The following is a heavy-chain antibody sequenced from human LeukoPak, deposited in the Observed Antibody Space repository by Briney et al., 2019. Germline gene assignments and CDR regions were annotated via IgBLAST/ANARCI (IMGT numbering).Heavy chain of an antibody. CDR3: ARGRVMITFGGVIVKRPFDY. Sequence: SETLSLTCAVYGGSFSGYYWSWIRQPPGKGLEWIGEINHSGSTNYNPSLKSRVTISVDTSKNQFSLKLSSVTAADTAVYYCARGRVMITFGGVIVKRPFDYWGQGTLVTVSS. J-gene: IGHJ4*02. CDR2: INHSGST. V-gene: IGHV4-34*01. CDR1: GGSFSGYY. D-gene: IGHD3-16*02.